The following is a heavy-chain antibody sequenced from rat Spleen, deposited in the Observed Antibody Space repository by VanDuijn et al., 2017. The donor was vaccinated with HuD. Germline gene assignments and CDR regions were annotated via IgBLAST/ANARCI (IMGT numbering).Heavy chain of an antibody. CDR1: GFTFSNYY. D-gene: IGHD1-8*01. CDR3: ARPHSSHYVMDA. CDR2: ISTAGSST. Sequence: EVQLVESGGGLVQPRRSLKLSCAASGFTFSNYYMAWVRQAPTKGLEWVASISTAGSSTYYGDSVKGRFTISRDNAKSTLYLLMNSLRSEDTATYYCARPHSSHYVMDAWGQGASVTVSS. V-gene: IGHV5-22*01. J-gene: IGHJ4*01.